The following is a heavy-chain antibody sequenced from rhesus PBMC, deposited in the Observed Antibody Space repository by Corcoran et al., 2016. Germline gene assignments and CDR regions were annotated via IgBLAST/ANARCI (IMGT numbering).Heavy chain of an antibody. D-gene: IGHD5-24*01. V-gene: IGHV4-173*01. CDR2: IDSSGST. CDR3: ARERYSGYSQFDY. CDR1: GGSISGSW. J-gene: IGHJ4*01. Sequence: QLQLQESGPGLVTPSETLSLTCAVSGGSISGSWWRWLRQPPGKGLEWIGRIDSSGSTDYNPSLKSRVTISRDTSKNQFSLKLSSVTAADTAVYYCARERYSGYSQFDYWGQGVLVTVSS.